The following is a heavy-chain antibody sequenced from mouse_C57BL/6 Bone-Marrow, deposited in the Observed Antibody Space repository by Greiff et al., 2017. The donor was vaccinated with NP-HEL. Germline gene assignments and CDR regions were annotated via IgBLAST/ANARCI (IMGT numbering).Heavy chain of an antibody. Sequence: EVMLVESGGGLVKPGGSLKLSCAASGFTFSSYAMSWVRQTPEKRLEWVATISDGGSYTYYPDNVKGRFTISRDNAKNNLYLQMSQLKSEDTAMYYCASFITTPFAYGGQGTLVTVSA. CDR3: ASFITTPFAY. J-gene: IGHJ3*01. V-gene: IGHV5-4*03. CDR2: ISDGGSYT. CDR1: GFTFSSYA. D-gene: IGHD1-1*01.